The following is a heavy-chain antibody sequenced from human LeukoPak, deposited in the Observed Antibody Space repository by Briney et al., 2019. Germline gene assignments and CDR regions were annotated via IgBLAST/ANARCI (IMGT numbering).Heavy chain of an antibody. Sequence: PGGSLRLSCAASGFTFGNYAMSWVRRAPGKGLEWVSAISGSGGTTNFADSVKGRFTISRDNSKNTLYLQLNSLRVDDTAVYYCARGFYGGRTGYYFDYWGQGTLVTVSS. CDR3: ARGFYGGRTGYYFDY. V-gene: IGHV3-23*01. CDR1: GFTFGNYA. J-gene: IGHJ4*02. D-gene: IGHD4-23*01. CDR2: ISGSGGTT.